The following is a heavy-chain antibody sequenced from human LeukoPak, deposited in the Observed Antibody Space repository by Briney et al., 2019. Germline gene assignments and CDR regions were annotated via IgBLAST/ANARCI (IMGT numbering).Heavy chain of an antibody. D-gene: IGHD1-1*01. CDR3: ARNYWNDALYNWFDP. J-gene: IGHJ5*02. Sequence: PSETLSLTCAVSGYSISSGYYWGWIRPPPGKGLEWIGSIYHSGSTYYNPSLKSRATISVDTSKNQFSLKLSSVTAADTAVYYCARNYWNDALYNWFDPWGQGTLVTVSS. CDR2: IYHSGST. V-gene: IGHV4-38-2*01. CDR1: GYSISSGYY.